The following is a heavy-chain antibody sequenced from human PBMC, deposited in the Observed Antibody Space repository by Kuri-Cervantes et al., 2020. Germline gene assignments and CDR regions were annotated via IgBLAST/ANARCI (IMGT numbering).Heavy chain of an antibody. V-gene: IGHV4-39*07. CDR1: GGPISSSSYY. D-gene: IGHD4-17*01. J-gene: IGHJ4*02. CDR2: IYYSGST. Sequence: GSLRLSCTASGGPISSSSYYGGWIRQPPGKGLEWIGSIYYSGSTYYNPSLKSRVTISVDTSKNLFSLKLSSVTAADTAVYYCAREAAVTTFSRRVGFDYWGQGTLVTVSS. CDR3: AREAAVTTFSRRVGFDY.